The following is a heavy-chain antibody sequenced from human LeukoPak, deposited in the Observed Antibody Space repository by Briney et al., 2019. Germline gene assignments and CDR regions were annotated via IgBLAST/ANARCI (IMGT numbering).Heavy chain of an antibody. CDR2: LYQSGRT. D-gene: IGHD2-2*01. V-gene: IGHV4-38-2*02. Sequence: KPSETLSLTCTVSGYSISSGFYWGWVRQPPGKRLEWIGSLYQSGRTYYNPSLKSRVTISVDTSKNQFSLKLTSVTAADTAVYYCARSGYQLPIDYWGQGTLVTVSS. J-gene: IGHJ4*02. CDR1: GYSISSGFY. CDR3: ARSGYQLPIDY.